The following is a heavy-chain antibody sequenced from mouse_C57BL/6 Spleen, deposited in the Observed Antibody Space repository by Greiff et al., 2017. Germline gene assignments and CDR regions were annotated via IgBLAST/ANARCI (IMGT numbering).Heavy chain of an antibody. Sequence: VQLKESGAELVKPGASVKLSCTASGFNIKDYYMHWVKQRTEQGLEWIGRIDPEDGETKYAPKFQGKATITADTSSNTAYLQLSSLTSEDTAVYYCARGSTYGYDDDSYYAMDYWGQGTSVTVSS. V-gene: IGHV14-2*01. J-gene: IGHJ4*01. CDR2: IDPEDGET. CDR1: GFNIKDYY. CDR3: ARGSTYGYDDDSYYAMDY. D-gene: IGHD2-14*01.